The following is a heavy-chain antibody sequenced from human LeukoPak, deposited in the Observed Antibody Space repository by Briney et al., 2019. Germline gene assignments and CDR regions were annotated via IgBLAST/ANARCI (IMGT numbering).Heavy chain of an antibody. V-gene: IGHV4-39*07. D-gene: IGHD3-16*01. CDR3: ARGIPYYDYVWGSPTYYFDY. J-gene: IGHJ4*02. Sequence: PSETLSLTCTVSGGSISSSSYYWGWIRQPPGKGLEWIGSIYYSGSTYYNPSLKSRVTISVDTSKNQFSLKLSSVTAADTAVYYCARGIPYYDYVWGSPTYYFDYWGQGTLVTVSS. CDR1: GGSISSSSYY. CDR2: IYYSGST.